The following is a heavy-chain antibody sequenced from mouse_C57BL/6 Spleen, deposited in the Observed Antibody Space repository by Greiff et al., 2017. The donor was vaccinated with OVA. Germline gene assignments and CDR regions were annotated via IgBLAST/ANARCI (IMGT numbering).Heavy chain of an antibody. CDR3: ARERYYGSSYAYFDY. CDR1: GFTFSSYA. V-gene: IGHV5-4*01. Sequence: EVKLMESGGGLVKPGGSLKLSCAASGFTFSSYAMSWVRQTPEKRLEWVATISDGGSYTYYPDNVKGRFTISRDNAKNNLYLQMSHLKSEDTAMYYYARERYYGSSYAYFDYWGQGTTLTVSS. D-gene: IGHD1-1*01. CDR2: ISDGGSYT. J-gene: IGHJ2*01.